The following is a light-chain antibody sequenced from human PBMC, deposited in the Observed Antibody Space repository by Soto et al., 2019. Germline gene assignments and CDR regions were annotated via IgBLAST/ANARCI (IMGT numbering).Light chain of an antibody. Sequence: EIVLTQSPGTLSLSPGERATLSCRASQSVSSTSLALYQQKPGQAPRLLIYGASSRATGIPDRFSGSGSGTDFTLTISSLEPEDFAVYYCQQYGTSKTFGQGTKVDIK. V-gene: IGKV3-20*01. J-gene: IGKJ1*01. CDR3: QQYGTSKT. CDR2: GAS. CDR1: QSVSSTS.